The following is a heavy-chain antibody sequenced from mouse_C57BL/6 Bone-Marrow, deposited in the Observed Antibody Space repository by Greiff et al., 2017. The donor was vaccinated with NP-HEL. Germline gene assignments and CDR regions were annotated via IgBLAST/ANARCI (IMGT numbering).Heavy chain of an antibody. CDR1: GFTFSSYA. D-gene: IGHD1-1*01. V-gene: IGHV5-4*01. J-gene: IGHJ2*01. CDR2: ISDGGSYT. CDR3: ARDRGVVADFDY. Sequence: EVKLVESGGGLVKPGGSLKLSCAASGFTFSSYAMSWVRQTPEKRLEWVATISDGGSYTYYPDNVKGRFTISRDNAKNNLYLQMSHLKSEDTAMYYCARDRGVVADFDYWGQGTTLTVSS.